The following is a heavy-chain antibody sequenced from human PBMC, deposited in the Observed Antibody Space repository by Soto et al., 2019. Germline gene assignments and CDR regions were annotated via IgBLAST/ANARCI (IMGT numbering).Heavy chain of an antibody. V-gene: IGHV4-30-2*01. CDR3: ASSKYDVVAGSAWFDP. Sequence: LSLTYTVSDGYITSGGYSWGWIRQPPGQGLEWIGYMYHSGNTYYNPSLKGRVTISLDHSRNQFSLRLNSVTAADTAVYFCASSKYDVVAGSAWFDPWGQGTLVTVSS. D-gene: IGHD2-21*01. CDR2: MYHSGNT. CDR1: DGYITSGGYS. J-gene: IGHJ5*02.